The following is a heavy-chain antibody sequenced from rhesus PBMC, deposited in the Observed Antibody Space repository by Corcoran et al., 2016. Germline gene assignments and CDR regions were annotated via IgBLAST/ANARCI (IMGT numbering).Heavy chain of an antibody. CDR3: ARGTNSNYFDY. V-gene: IGHV3-184*01. CDR2: IRSKAYGGTA. J-gene: IGHJ4*01. D-gene: IGHD4-23*01. CDR1: GFTFSNHY. Sequence: EVQLVESGGGLVQPGGSLRLSCAASGFTFSNHYMYWVRQAPGKGLEGVGVIRSKAYGGTAEYAASVKGRFTISRENAKNTLYLQMDSLRAEDTAVYYCARGTNSNYFDYWGQGVLVTVSS.